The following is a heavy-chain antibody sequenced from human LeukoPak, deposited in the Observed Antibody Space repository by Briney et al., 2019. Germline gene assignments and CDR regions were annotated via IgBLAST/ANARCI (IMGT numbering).Heavy chain of an antibody. Sequence: GSLRLSCAASGFTFSSYAMSWVRQAPGKGLEWIGSISYGGSSYYDPSLKSRVTTSVDTSKNQFSLKLSSVTAADTALYYCARVGSSWTRDYYFDYWGQGTLVTVSS. CDR3: ARVGSSWTRDYYFDY. CDR1: GFTFSSYA. D-gene: IGHD6-13*01. CDR2: ISYGGSS. V-gene: IGHV4-39*07. J-gene: IGHJ4*02.